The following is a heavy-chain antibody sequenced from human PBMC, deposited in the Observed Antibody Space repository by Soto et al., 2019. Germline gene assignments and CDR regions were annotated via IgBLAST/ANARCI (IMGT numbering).Heavy chain of an antibody. Sequence: GGSLRLSCAASGFDFSVYWMSWVRQAPGKGPEWVANIKFDGSEKQYVDSVKGRFTISRDNARNSVFLQMNSLRAGDTAVYYCVKDGGYCSSATCYSPRNHYFDAWGQGTLVTVPQ. CDR1: GFDFSVYW. D-gene: IGHD2-2*01. V-gene: IGHV3-7*03. J-gene: IGHJ5*02. CDR2: IKFDGSEK. CDR3: VKDGGYCSSATCYSPRNHYFDA.